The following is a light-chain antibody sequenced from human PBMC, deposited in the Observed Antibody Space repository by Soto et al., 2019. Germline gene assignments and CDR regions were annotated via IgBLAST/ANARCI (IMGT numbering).Light chain of an antibody. J-gene: IGLJ2*01. CDR2: GNS. CDR1: SSNIGAGYD. CDR3: QSDDSSPSRSV. V-gene: IGLV1-40*01. Sequence: QSVLTQPPSVSGAPGQRVTISCTGSSSNIGAGYDVHWYQQLPGTAPKLLIYGNSNRPSGVPDRFSGSKSGTSASLAITGLQAEDDADYSCQSDDSSPSRSVFGGGTKLTVL.